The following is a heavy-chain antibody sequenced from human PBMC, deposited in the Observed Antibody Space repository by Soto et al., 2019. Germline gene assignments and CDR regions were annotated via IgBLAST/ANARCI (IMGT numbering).Heavy chain of an antibody. J-gene: IGHJ4*02. CDR2: INPSGGST. Sequence: QVQLVQSGAEVKKPGASVKVSCKASGYTFTSYYMHWVRQAPGQGLEWMGIINPSGGSTSYAQKFQGRVTMTRDTSTSTVYMELSSLRSEDTAVYYCARAVNSGYDRVNFDYWGQGTLVTVSS. CDR1: GYTFTSYY. V-gene: IGHV1-46*01. D-gene: IGHD5-12*01. CDR3: ARAVNSGYDRVNFDY.